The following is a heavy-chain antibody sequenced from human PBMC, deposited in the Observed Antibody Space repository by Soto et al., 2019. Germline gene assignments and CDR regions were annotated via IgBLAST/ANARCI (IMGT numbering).Heavy chain of an antibody. J-gene: IGHJ2*01. CDR3: ARTSPPSSSRYFDL. CDR1: GFTFTSYA. Sequence: EVQLLESGGDLVQPGGSLRLSCAASGFTFTSYAMAWVRQAPGKGLEWVSTISGNGVNTYYADSVKGRFTISRDNSKNTLDLQMNSLRAEDMAVDYCARTSPPSSSRYFDLWGRGTLVTVSS. D-gene: IGHD6-13*01. CDR2: ISGNGVNT. V-gene: IGHV3-23*01.